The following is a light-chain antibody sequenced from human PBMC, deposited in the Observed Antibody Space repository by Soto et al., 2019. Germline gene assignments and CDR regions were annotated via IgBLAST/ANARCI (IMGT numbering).Light chain of an antibody. CDR2: GNN. J-gene: IGLJ2*01. V-gene: IGLV1-40*01. CDR1: SSNLGAGYA. CDR3: QSGDKNAVI. Sequence: QAVVTQPPSVSGAPGQRVTISCTGSSSNLGAGYAVHWYQQLPGTAPKLLIFGNNNRPSGVPDRFSGSKSPTSASLAITGLQAEDEADYYCQSGDKNAVIFGGGTKLTVL.